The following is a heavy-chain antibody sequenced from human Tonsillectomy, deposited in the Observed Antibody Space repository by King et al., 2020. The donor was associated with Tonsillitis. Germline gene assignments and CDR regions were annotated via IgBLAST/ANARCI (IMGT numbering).Heavy chain of an antibody. J-gene: IGHJ4*02. V-gene: IGHV5-10-1*03. D-gene: IGHD4-11*01. CDR2: IDPSDSYT. CDR3: ARRLSPYSNGGGFDY. CDR1: GYSFTSYW. Sequence: VQLVESGAEVKKPGESLRISCKGSGYSFTSYWISWVRQMPGKGLEWMGRIDPSDSYTNYSPSFQGHVTISADKSISTAYLQWSSLKASDTAMYYCARRLSPYSNGGGFDYWGQGTLVTVSS.